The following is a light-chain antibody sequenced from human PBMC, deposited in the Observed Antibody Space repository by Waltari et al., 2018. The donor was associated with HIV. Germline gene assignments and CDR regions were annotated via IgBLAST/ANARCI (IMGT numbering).Light chain of an antibody. CDR3: VGWDSRLSGYV. J-gene: IGLJ1*01. V-gene: IGLV1-47*01. CDR2: KDT. Sequence: QSVLTQPPSASGTPGQRVTISCYGSSSNIENDNVYWYQQLTGAAPRLLIYKDTQRPSGVPDRFTGSKSGTSASLAISGLRSEDEADYYCVGWDSRLSGYVFGTGTEVTVL. CDR1: SSNIENDN.